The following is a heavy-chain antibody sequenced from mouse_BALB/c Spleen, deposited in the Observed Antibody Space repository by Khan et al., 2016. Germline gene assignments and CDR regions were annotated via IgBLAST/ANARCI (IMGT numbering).Heavy chain of an antibody. V-gene: IGHV3-6*02. CDR3: ASEGLRLGFAY. D-gene: IGHD1-2*01. CDR2: ISYDGSN. Sequence: EVQLQESGPGLVKPSQSLSLTCSVTGYSITSGYYWNWIRQFPGNKLEWMGYISYDGSNNYNPSLKNRISITRDTSKNQFFLKLNSVTTEDTATYYCASEGLRLGFAYWGQGTLVTVSA. J-gene: IGHJ3*01. CDR1: GYSITSGYY.